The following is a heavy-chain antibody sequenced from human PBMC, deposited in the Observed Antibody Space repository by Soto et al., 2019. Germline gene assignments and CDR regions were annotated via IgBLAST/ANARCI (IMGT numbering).Heavy chain of an antibody. CDR3: ARDYSSSGGMDV. V-gene: IGHV3-21*01. Sequence: GGSLRLSCAASGFTFSSYSMNWARQAPGKGLEWVSSISSSSNYIYYADSVRGRFTISRDNAKNSLYLQMNSLRAEDTAVYYCARDYSSSGGMDVWGQGTTVTVSS. J-gene: IGHJ6*02. CDR1: GFTFSSYS. CDR2: ISSSSNYI. D-gene: IGHD6-6*01.